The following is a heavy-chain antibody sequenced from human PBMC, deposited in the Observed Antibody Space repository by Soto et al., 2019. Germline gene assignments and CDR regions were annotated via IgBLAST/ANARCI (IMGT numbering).Heavy chain of an antibody. CDR3: ARDSGDILTGYYDY. CDR2: IIPIFGTA. D-gene: IGHD3-9*01. Sequence: ASVKVSCKASGGTFSSYAISWVRQAPGQGLEWMGGIIPIFGTANYAQKFQGRVTITADESTSTAYMELSSLRSEDTAVYYCARDSGDILTGYYDYWGQGTLVTVSS. J-gene: IGHJ4*02. CDR1: GGTFSSYA. V-gene: IGHV1-69*13.